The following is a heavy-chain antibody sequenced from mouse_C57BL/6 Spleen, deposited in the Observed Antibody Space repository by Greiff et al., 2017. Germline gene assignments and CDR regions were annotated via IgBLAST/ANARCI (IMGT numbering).Heavy chain of an antibody. CDR1: GFTFSDYG. D-gene: IGHD1-1*01. Sequence: EVQLVESGGGLVKPGGSLKLSCAASGFTFSDYGMHWVRQAPEKGLDWVAYISSGSSTIYYADTVKGRFTISRDNAKNTLFLQMTSLRSEDTAMYYCARPLSWAWVAYWGQGTLVTVSA. CDR2: ISSGSSTI. J-gene: IGHJ3*01. CDR3: ARPLSWAWVAY. V-gene: IGHV5-17*01.